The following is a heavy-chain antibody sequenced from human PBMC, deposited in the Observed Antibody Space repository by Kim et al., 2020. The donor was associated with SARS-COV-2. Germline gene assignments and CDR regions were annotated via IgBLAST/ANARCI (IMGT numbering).Heavy chain of an antibody. CDR2: IDHSGTT. Sequence: SETLSLTCVVSGGAFSSSSCWSWVRQPPGKGLEWIGEIDHSGTTTYNPSLKSRVTISADESKTHFSLRLMSVTAADTAVYYCARGVSSAWILRPWLDPWGQGTLVTVSS. J-gene: IGHJ5*02. CDR3: ARGVSSAWILRPWLDP. V-gene: IGHV4-4*02. CDR1: GGAFSSSSC. D-gene: IGHD6-19*01.